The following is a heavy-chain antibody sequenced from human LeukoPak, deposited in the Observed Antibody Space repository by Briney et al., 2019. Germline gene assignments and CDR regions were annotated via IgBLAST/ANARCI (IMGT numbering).Heavy chain of an antibody. CDR3: ARDRNYGSGLDNLPFDY. CDR2: IWYDESNE. J-gene: IGHJ4*02. D-gene: IGHD3-10*01. V-gene: IGHV3-33*01. Sequence: ALRLSCAASGFTFSNYGMHWVRQAPGKGLEWVAVIWYDESNENYADSVKGRFTISRDNSENTLYLQMNSLRAEDTAVYYCARDRNYGSGLDNLPFDYRGQGTLVTVSS. CDR1: GFTFSNYG.